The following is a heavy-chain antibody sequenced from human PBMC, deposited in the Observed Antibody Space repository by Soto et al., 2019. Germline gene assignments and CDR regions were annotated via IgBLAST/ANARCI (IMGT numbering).Heavy chain of an antibody. J-gene: IGHJ4*02. V-gene: IGHV1-18*01. D-gene: IGHD5-18*01. Sequence: QVQLVQSGAEVKKPGASVKVSCKASGYTFTSYGISWVRQAPGQGLEWMGWISAYNGNTNYAQKLQVKVTMTTDTSTSTAYMERRSLRSDDTAGYYCARDNGYGYGTGRVDYWGQGTLVTVSS. CDR3: ARDNGYGYGTGRVDY. CDR1: GYTFTSYG. CDR2: ISAYNGNT.